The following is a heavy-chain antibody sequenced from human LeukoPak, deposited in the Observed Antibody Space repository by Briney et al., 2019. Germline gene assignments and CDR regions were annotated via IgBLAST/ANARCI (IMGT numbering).Heavy chain of an antibody. D-gene: IGHD3-10*02. CDR3: AELGITMIGGV. CDR1: GVTFDDYG. CDR2: INWNGGST. J-gene: IGHJ6*04. Sequence: GGSLRLSCVASGVTFDDYGMAWVRQAPGKGLEWVAGINWNGGSTGYADSVKGRFTISRDNAKNSLYLQMNSLRAEDTAVYYCAELGITMIGGVWGKGTTVTVSS. V-gene: IGHV3-20*04.